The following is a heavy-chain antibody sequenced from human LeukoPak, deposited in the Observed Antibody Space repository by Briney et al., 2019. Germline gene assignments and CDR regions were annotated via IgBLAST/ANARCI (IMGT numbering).Heavy chain of an antibody. J-gene: IGHJ4*02. CDR2: INPSGGST. Sequence: EASVKVSCKASGYMFTNYYMHWVRQAPGRGLEWMGIINPSGGSTDYAQKFQGRVSMTRDTSTSTVYMELSSLRAEDTAVYYCARVGDILTGYSYFDYWGQGTLVTVSS. V-gene: IGHV1-46*01. CDR3: ARVGDILTGYSYFDY. D-gene: IGHD3-9*01. CDR1: GYMFTNYY.